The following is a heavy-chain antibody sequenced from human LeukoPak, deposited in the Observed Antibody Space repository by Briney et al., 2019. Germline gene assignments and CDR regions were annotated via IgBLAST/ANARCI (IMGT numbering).Heavy chain of an antibody. CDR2: ISGSGGST. J-gene: IGHJ5*01. D-gene: IGHD6-13*01. CDR1: GFTFSSHG. CDR3: AKEGRTTWYRGWFDS. V-gene: IGHV3-23*01. Sequence: GGTLRLSCAASGFTFSSHGMSWVRQAPGKGLEWVSAISGSGGSTYYADSVKGRFTMSRDNSKNTLYLQMNSLRAEDTAVYYCAKEGRTTWYRGWFDSWGQGTLVTVSS.